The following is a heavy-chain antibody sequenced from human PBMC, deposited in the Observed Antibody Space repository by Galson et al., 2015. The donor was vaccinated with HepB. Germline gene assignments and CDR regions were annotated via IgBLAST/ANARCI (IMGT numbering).Heavy chain of an antibody. CDR1: GSTFNNYG. J-gene: IGHJ4*02. D-gene: IGHD3-16*01. V-gene: IGHV3-30*18. CDR3: AKRNDGGSQKDFDN. CDR2: ISYDGAYT. Sequence: SLRLSCAASGSTFNNYGMHWVRQAPGKGLEWVAVISYDGAYTLYSDSVKGRFTFSRDNSKSTLYVEMNSLRPEDTAVYYCAKRNDGGSQKDFDNWGQGTLVTVSS.